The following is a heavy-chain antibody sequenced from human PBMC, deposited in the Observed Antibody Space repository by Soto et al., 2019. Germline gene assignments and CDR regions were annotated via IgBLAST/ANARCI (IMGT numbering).Heavy chain of an antibody. Sequence: PGESLKISCTTSGSSLRTYWVAWVRQKPGKGLEWMGTFYPGDSTSTYSPSFQGQVTISVDNSISTAYLHLSSLKASDTAKYYCARIIGYCRNNDCSWTFDIWGQGTTVTVSS. CDR1: GSSLRTYW. CDR3: ARIIGYCRNNDCSWTFDI. CDR2: FYPGDSTS. D-gene: IGHD2-2*03. J-gene: IGHJ3*02. V-gene: IGHV5-51*01.